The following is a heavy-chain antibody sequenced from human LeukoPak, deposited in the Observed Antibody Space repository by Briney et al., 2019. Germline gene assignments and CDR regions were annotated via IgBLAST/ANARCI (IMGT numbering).Heavy chain of an antibody. CDR3: ARAPCITMVRGVCEAFDI. V-gene: IGHV4-34*01. CDR2: INHSGST. CDR1: GGSFSGYY. J-gene: IGHJ3*02. Sequence: PSETLSLTCAVYGGSFSGYYWSWIRQPPGKGLEWIGEINHSGSTNYNPSLKSRVTISVDTSKNQFSLKLSSVTAADTAVYYCARAPCITMVRGVCEAFDIWGQATMVTVSS. D-gene: IGHD3-10*01.